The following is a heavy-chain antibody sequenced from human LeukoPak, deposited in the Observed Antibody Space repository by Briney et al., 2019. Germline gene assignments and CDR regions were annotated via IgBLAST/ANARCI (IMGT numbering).Heavy chain of an antibody. V-gene: IGHV1-8*01. J-gene: IGHJ6*03. CDR2: MNPNSGNT. CDR3: ARGDSSSSTRYYYYNYMDV. CDR1: VYTFTSYD. Sequence: GASVKVSCKPSVYTFTSYDINWVPRATGQGLEWMGWMNPNSGNTGYAQKFQGRVTMTRNTSISTAYMELSSLRSEDTAVYYCARGDSSSSTRYYYYNYMDVWGKGTTVTVSS. D-gene: IGHD6-6*01.